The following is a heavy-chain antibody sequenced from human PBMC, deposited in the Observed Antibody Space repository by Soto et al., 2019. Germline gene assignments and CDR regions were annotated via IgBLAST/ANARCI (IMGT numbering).Heavy chain of an antibody. CDR3: ASSYDFWSGYYEYYYCGMDV. V-gene: IGHV1-69*06. D-gene: IGHD3-3*01. CDR1: GGTFSSYA. CDR2: IIPIFGTA. J-gene: IGHJ6*02. Sequence: SVKVSCKASGGTFSSYAISWVRQAPGQGLEWMGGIIPIFGTANYAQKFQGRVTITADKSTSTAYMELSSLRSEDTAVYYCASSYDFWSGYYEYYYCGMDVWGQGTTVTVSS.